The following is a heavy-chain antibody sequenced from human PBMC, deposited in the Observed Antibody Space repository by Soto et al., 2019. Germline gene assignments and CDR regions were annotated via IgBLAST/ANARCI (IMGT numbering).Heavy chain of an antibody. CDR3: ARHRSYMFLFDY. CDR2: IYYSGNT. D-gene: IGHD3-10*02. V-gene: IGHV4-61*05. J-gene: IGHJ4*02. Sequence: SETLSLTCTVSGGSISSSSYYWGWIRQPQEKGLEWIGYIYYSGNTNYNPSLKSRVSISVDTSKNQFSLKLSSVTAADTAVYFCARHRSYMFLFDYWGQGTLVTVSS. CDR1: GGSISSSSYY.